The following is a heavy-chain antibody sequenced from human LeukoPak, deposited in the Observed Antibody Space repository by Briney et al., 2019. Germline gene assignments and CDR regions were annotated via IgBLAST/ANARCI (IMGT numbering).Heavy chain of an antibody. CDR3: ARSPLSYYYDSSGGHDAFDV. Sequence: GESLKIPCQGSGYSFTNYWIGWVRQMPGKGLEWMGIIYPVDSDTRYRPSFQGQSTISADKSINPAYLQWSSLKVSDTAMYYCARSPLSYYYDSSGGHDAFDVWGQGTMVTVSS. V-gene: IGHV5-51*01. D-gene: IGHD3-22*01. J-gene: IGHJ3*01. CDR2: IYPVDSDT. CDR1: GYSFTNYW.